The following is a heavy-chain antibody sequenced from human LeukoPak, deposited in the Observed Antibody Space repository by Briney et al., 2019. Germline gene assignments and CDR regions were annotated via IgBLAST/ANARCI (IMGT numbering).Heavy chain of an antibody. D-gene: IGHD3-22*01. Sequence: SSETLSLTCTVSGGSISSYYWSWIRQPLGKRLEWIGYIYYSGSTNYNPSLKSRVTISVDTSKNQFSLKLSSVTAADTAVYYCARATYYYDSSGYYYLDYWGQGTLVTVSS. CDR2: IYYSGST. V-gene: IGHV4-59*01. CDR3: ARATYYYDSSGYYYLDY. J-gene: IGHJ4*02. CDR1: GGSISSYY.